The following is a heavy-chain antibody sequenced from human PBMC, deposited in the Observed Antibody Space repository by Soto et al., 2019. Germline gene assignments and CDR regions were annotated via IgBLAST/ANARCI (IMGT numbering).Heavy chain of an antibody. CDR3: ARASYYDRTPRLFDY. J-gene: IGHJ4*02. D-gene: IGHD3-22*01. CDR2: ISAYNGNT. Sequence: GASVKFSCKASGYTFTSYGISWVRQAPGQGLECMGWISAYNGNTNYAQKFQGRVTITAXXSXSXXXMXLXXLRSEDTAVYYCARASYYDRTPRLFDYWGQGTLVTVSS. CDR1: GYTFTSYG. V-gene: IGHV1-18*04.